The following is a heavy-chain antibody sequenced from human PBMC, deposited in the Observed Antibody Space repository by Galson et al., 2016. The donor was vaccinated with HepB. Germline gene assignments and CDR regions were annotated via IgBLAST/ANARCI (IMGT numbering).Heavy chain of an antibody. CDR1: KFTFSNCA. CDR2: IRYDATRK. CDR3: ARGADTAMGKSYYGMDL. J-gene: IGHJ6*02. D-gene: IGHD5-18*01. Sequence: SLRLSCAASKFTFSNCAMHWVRQAPGKGLEWVAAIRYDATRKYYADSVKGRFTISRDNAVNKLYLQIDSLRAEGTAVFFCARGADTAMGKSYYGMDLWGQGTTVIVSS. V-gene: IGHV3-33*01.